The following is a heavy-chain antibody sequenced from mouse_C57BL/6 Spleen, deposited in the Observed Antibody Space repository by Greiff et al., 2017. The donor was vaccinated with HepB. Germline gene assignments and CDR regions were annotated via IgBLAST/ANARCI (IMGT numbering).Heavy chain of an antibody. Sequence: VQVVESGPELVKPGASVKISCKASGYAFSSSWMNWVKQRPGKGLEWIGRIYPGDGDTNYNGKFKGKATLTADKSSSTAYMQLSSLTSEDSAVYFCARDDSSGYVAWFAYWGQGTMVTVSA. V-gene: IGHV1-82*01. CDR3: ARDDSSGYVAWFAY. J-gene: IGHJ3*01. CDR1: GYAFSSSW. CDR2: IYPGDGDT. D-gene: IGHD3-2*02.